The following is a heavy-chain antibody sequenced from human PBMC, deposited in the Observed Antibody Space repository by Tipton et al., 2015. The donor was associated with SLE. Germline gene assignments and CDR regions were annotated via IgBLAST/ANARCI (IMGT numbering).Heavy chain of an antibody. Sequence: TLSLTCTVSGVSISSASYYWNWIRQPAGKGLEWIGRAYTTGSPYYNPSLESRVAISMDTSKNQFSLKLTAVTAADTAVYYCARHDYNDYYLDYWGQGTLVTVSS. J-gene: IGHJ4*02. D-gene: IGHD4-11*01. V-gene: IGHV4-61*02. CDR2: AYTTGSP. CDR3: ARHDYNDYYLDY. CDR1: GVSISSASYY.